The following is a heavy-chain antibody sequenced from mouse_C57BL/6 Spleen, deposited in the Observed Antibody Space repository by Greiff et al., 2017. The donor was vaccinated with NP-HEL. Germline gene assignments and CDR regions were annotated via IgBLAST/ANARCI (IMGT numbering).Heavy chain of an antibody. Sequence: QVQLKQSGPELVKPGASVKISCKASGYAFSSSWMNWVKQRPGKGLEWIGRIYPGDGDTNYNGKFKGKATLTADKSSSTAYMQLSSLTSEDSAVYFCAIYYGYDGPFDYWGQGTTLTVSS. V-gene: IGHV1-82*01. CDR3: AIYYGYDGPFDY. CDR1: GYAFSSSW. CDR2: IYPGDGDT. J-gene: IGHJ2*01. D-gene: IGHD2-2*01.